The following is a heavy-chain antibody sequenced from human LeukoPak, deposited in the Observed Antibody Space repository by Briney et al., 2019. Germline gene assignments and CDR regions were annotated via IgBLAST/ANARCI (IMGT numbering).Heavy chain of an antibody. J-gene: IGHJ3*02. Sequence: SETLSLTCTVSGGSINNFFWNWVRQSPGKGLEWIGYVDHSGNTKYNPSLWGRVTMFVDTSNNQFSLRLTTLTAADTAVYYCARVPWKFEPFDIWGQGTKVTVSS. D-gene: IGHD1-1*01. CDR1: GGSINNFF. CDR2: VDHSGNT. CDR3: ARVPWKFEPFDI. V-gene: IGHV4-59*01.